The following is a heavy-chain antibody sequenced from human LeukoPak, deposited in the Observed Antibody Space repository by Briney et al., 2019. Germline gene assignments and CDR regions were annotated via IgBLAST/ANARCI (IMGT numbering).Heavy chain of an antibody. D-gene: IGHD5-24*01. V-gene: IGHV4-39*07. J-gene: IGHJ4*02. CDR2: IYYSGST. CDR3: ARGGKSRDGYNYEFDY. CDR1: GGSISSSSYY. Sequence: SETLSLTCTVSGGSISSSSYYWGWIRQPPGKGLEWIGSIYYSGSTYYNPSLKSRVTISVDTSKNQFSLKLSSVTAADTAVYYCARGGKSRDGYNYEFDYWGQGTLVTVSS.